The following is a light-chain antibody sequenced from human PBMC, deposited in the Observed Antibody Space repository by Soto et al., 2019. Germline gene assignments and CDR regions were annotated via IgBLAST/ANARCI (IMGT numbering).Light chain of an antibody. CDR2: VAT. Sequence: IQLTQSPSSLSASVGDRVTITCRASQGISNYLAWYQQKPGKTPRLLIYVATTLQSGVPSRFSGSESGTDFALTINSLQPEDFATYYCQQLKTYVTFGQGTRLEIK. CDR3: QQLKTYVT. J-gene: IGKJ5*01. V-gene: IGKV1-9*01. CDR1: QGISNY.